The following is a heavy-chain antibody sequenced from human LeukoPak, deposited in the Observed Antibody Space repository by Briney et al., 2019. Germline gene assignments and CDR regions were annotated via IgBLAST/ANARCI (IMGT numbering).Heavy chain of an antibody. Sequence: SETLSLTCTVSGGSISSGGYYWSWIRQHPGKGLEWIGYIYYSGSTYYNPSLKSRVTISVGTSKNQFSLKLSSVTAADTAVYYCARAPRITIFGVVIIRFDPWGQGTLVTVSS. CDR2: IYYSGST. J-gene: IGHJ5*02. D-gene: IGHD3-3*01. CDR1: GGSISSGGYY. V-gene: IGHV4-31*03. CDR3: ARAPRITIFGVVIIRFDP.